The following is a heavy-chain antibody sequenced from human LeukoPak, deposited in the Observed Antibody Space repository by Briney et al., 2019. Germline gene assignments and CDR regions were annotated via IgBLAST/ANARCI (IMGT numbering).Heavy chain of an antibody. J-gene: IGHJ5*02. CDR3: AALVWFGELNWFDP. Sequence: ASVKVSCKASGFTFTSSAVHWVRQAPGKGLEWMGGFDPEDGETIYAQKFQGRVTMTEDTSTDTAYMELSSLRSEDTAVYYCAALVWFGELNWFDPRGQGTLVTVSS. V-gene: IGHV1-24*01. CDR2: FDPEDGET. D-gene: IGHD3-10*01. CDR1: GFTFTSSA.